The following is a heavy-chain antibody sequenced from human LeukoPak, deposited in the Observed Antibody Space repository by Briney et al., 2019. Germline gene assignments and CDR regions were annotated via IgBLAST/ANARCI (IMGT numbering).Heavy chain of an antibody. V-gene: IGHV1-69*01. J-gene: IGHJ6*03. Sequence: RASVKVSCKASGGTFSSYAISWVRQAPGQGLEWMGGIIPIFGTANYAQKFQGRVTITADESTSTAYMELSSLRSEDTAVYYCAILTPQVVIETSYYYYYMDVWGKGTTVTVSS. CDR2: IIPIFGTA. CDR3: AILTPQVVIETSYYYYYMDV. CDR1: GGTFSSYA. D-gene: IGHD3-22*01.